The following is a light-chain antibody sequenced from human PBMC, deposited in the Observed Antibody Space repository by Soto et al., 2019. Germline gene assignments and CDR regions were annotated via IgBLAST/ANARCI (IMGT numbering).Light chain of an antibody. CDR1: QSVSSSY. CDR3: QQFGNSPYT. V-gene: IGKV3-20*01. CDR2: GAS. Sequence: EIVLTQSPGTLSLSPGDRATLSCRASQSVSSSYLAWYQQKPGQTPRLLIYGASSRATGIPDRFSGSGSGTDFTLTISRLEPEEFAVYYCQQFGNSPYTFGQGTKLDIK. J-gene: IGKJ2*01.